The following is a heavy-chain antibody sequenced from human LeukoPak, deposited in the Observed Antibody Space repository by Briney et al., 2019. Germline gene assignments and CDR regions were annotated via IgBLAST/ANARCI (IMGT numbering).Heavy chain of an antibody. CDR3: ARRRDGSSSQINWFDP. J-gene: IGHJ5*02. D-gene: IGHD6-13*01. V-gene: IGHV4-59*01. Sequence: SETLSLTCTVSGGSISTYYWSWIRQPPGKGLEWIGYIYYSGSTNYNPSLKSRVTISLDRSKNQLSLKLSSVTGADTAVYYCARRRDGSSSQINWFDPWGQGTLVTVSS. CDR2: IYYSGST. CDR1: GGSISTYY.